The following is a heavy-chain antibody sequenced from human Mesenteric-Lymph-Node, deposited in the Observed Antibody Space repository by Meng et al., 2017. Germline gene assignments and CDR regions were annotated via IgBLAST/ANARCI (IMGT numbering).Heavy chain of an antibody. V-gene: IGHV3-21*01. CDR3: ARDFPLVRWFGELLYPSGYYYGMDV. J-gene: IGHJ6*02. D-gene: IGHD3-10*01. CDR1: GFTFSSYS. Sequence: GESLKISCAASGFTFSSYSMNWVRQAPGKGLEWVSSISSSSSYIYYADSVKGRFTISRDNAKNSLYLQMNSLRAEDTAVYYCARDFPLVRWFGELLYPSGYYYGMDVWGQGTTVTVSS. CDR2: ISSSSSYI.